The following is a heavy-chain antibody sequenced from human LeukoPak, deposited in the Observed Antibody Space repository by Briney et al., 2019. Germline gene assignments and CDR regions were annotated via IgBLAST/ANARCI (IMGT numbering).Heavy chain of an antibody. CDR2: ISGNAGST. V-gene: IGHV3-23*01. Sequence: PGGSLRLSCAASGFTLSSYAMSWVRQAPGKGLEWVSLISGNAGSTYYADSVKGRFTISRDNSKNTLYLQMNSLRAEDTAVYYCAKDRGGWYPFDYWGQGTLVTVSS. CDR3: AKDRGGWYPFDY. D-gene: IGHD6-19*01. J-gene: IGHJ4*02. CDR1: GFTLSSYA.